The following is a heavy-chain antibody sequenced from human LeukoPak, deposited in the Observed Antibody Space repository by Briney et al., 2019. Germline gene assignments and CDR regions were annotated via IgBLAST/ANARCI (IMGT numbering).Heavy chain of an antibody. D-gene: IGHD6-6*01. CDR1: GFTFSSYA. CDR2: ISSDGIDK. CDR3: RSGSSSKPFDF. Sequence: GGSLRLSCAASGFTFSSYAMSWVRQAPGKGLEWVAVISSDGIDKHYMDSVKGRFTISRDNSRNTLSLQMDSLRVEDSAVYYCRSGSSSKPFDFWGQGTLVTVSS. J-gene: IGHJ4*02. V-gene: IGHV3-30*03.